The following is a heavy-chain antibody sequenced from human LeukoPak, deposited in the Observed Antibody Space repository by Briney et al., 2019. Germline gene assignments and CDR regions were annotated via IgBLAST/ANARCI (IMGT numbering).Heavy chain of an antibody. Sequence: PGGSLRLSCAASGFTFGDYAMHWVRHAPGKGLEWVWDISWNGGSISYADSVKGRFTISRDNAKNSLYLQMNSLRAEDTALYYCAKDPYPHLTGTFGGWYFDLWGRGTLVTVSS. D-gene: IGHD1-7*01. CDR2: ISWNGGSI. V-gene: IGHV3-9*01. CDR1: GFTFGDYA. CDR3: AKDPYPHLTGTFGGWYFDL. J-gene: IGHJ2*01.